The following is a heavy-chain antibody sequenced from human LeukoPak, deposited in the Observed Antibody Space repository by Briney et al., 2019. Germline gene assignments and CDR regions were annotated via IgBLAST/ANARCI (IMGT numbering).Heavy chain of an antibody. Sequence: GASVKVSCKASGYTFTGYYMHWVRHPPGQGLEWMGWINPNSGGTNYAQKFQGRVTMTRDTSISSAYMELSRLRSDDTALYYCARVLGGFSYFEYWGQGTLVTVSS. CDR2: INPNSGGT. CDR1: GYTFTGYY. D-gene: IGHD5-12*01. CDR3: ARVLGGFSYFEY. J-gene: IGHJ4*02. V-gene: IGHV1-2*02.